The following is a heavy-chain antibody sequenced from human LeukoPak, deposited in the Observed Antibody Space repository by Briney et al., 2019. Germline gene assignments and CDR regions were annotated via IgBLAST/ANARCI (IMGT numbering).Heavy chain of an antibody. V-gene: IGHV3-30-3*01. CDR1: RFTFSSYA. CDR3: ARECSGGSCWDAFDI. CDR2: ISYDGSNK. J-gene: IGHJ3*02. Sequence: GGSLRLSCAASRFTFSSYAMHWVRQAPGKGLEWVAVISYDGSNKYYADSVKGRFTISRDNSKNTLYLQMNSLRAEDTAVYYCARECSGGSCWDAFDIWGQGTMVTVSS. D-gene: IGHD2-15*01.